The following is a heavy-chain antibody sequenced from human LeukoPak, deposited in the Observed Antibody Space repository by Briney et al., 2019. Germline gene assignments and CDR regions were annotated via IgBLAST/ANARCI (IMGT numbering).Heavy chain of an antibody. CDR2: IYYSGST. Sequence: SETLSLTCTVSGGSISSYYWSWLRQPPGKGLEWIGYIYYSGSTNYNPSLKSRVTISVDTSKNQFSLKLSSVTAADTAVYYCASAPDILTGFQAFDIWGQGTMVTVSS. V-gene: IGHV4-59*01. D-gene: IGHD3-9*01. J-gene: IGHJ3*02. CDR3: ASAPDILTGFQAFDI. CDR1: GGSISSYY.